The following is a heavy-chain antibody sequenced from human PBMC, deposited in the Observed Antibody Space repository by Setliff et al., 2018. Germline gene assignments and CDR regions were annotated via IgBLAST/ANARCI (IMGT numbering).Heavy chain of an antibody. J-gene: IGHJ4*02. D-gene: IGHD3-10*01. CDR3: ARRDGSIIYREFFDY. Sequence: SETLSLTCSVSGGSISSYFWNWVRQPAGQGLEWIGRIYSNENTNYNPSLKSRVTMSIDTSKNQLSLKLSSVTSADPAVSYCARRDGSIIYREFFDYWGQGALVTVSS. CDR1: GGSISSYF. V-gene: IGHV4-4*07. CDR2: IYSNENT.